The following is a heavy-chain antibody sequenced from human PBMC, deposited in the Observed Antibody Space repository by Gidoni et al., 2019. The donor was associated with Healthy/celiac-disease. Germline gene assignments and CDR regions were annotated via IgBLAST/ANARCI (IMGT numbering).Heavy chain of an antibody. V-gene: IGHV3-30-3*01. Sequence: QVQLVESGGGVVHPGRSLRLSCAASGFTFRSYAMHWVRQAPGKGLEWVAVISYDGSNKYYADSVKGRFTISRDNSKNTLYLQMNSLRAEDTAVYYCASSETGAYCGGDCYETFDYWGQGTLVTVSS. CDR1: GFTFRSYA. D-gene: IGHD2-21*02. J-gene: IGHJ4*02. CDR2: ISYDGSNK. CDR3: ASSETGAYCGGDCYETFDY.